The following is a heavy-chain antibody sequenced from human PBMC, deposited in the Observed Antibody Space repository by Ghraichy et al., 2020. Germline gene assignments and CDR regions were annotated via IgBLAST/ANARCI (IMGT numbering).Heavy chain of an antibody. CDR3: ARHAGAPSV. D-gene: IGHD1-26*01. Sequence: GGSLRLSCVTSGFIVSDSWMTWARQAPGKGLEWVANINGDGSKRNYVDTVEGRFTISRDNAEKSLFLQMNSLRSEDTAVYYCARHAGAPSVWGQGATVTVSS. CDR1: GFIVSDSW. J-gene: IGHJ6*02. CDR2: INGDGSKR. V-gene: IGHV3-7*01.